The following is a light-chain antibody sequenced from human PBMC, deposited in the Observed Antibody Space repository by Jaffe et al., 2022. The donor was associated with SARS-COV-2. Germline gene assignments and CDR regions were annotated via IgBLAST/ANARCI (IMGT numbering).Light chain of an antibody. V-gene: IGKV2-30*01. Sequence: DVVMTQSPLSLPVTLGQPASISCRSSRTIVYSDGNTYLNWFHQRPGQSPRRLIYKVSNRDSGVPDRFSGSGSGTDFTLKISRVEAEDVGVYYCMQGASWPYTFGQGTKLEIK. CDR2: KVS. CDR1: RTIVYSDGNTY. J-gene: IGKJ2*01. CDR3: MQGASWPYT.